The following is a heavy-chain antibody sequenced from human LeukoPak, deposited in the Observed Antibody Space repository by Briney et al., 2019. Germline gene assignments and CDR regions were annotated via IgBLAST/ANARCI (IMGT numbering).Heavy chain of an antibody. CDR2: IYTSEST. CDR1: GVSISSYY. D-gene: IGHD1-26*01. Sequence: PSETLSLTCTVSGVSISSYYWSWIRQPAGKGLEWIGRIYTSESTNYNPSLKSRVTMSVDTSKNQFSLKLSSVTAADTAVYYCARSSIVGATDFFDYWGQGTLVTVSS. V-gene: IGHV4-4*07. CDR3: ARSSIVGATDFFDY. J-gene: IGHJ4*02.